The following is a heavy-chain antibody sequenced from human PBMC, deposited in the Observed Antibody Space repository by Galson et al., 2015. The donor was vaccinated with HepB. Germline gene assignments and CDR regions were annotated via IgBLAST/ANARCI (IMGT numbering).Heavy chain of an antibody. CDR2: ITSSGSAI. D-gene: IGHD6-19*01. CDR3: ATIPADRNGWYHHDS. CDR1: GLIFSDYY. V-gene: IGHV3-11*01. Sequence: SLRLSCAASGLIFSDYYMSWVRQAPGKGPEWVSYITSSGSAIYADSVKGRFTVSRDNDKNSLFLQMNSLRGEDTAVYYCATIPADRNGWYHHDSWGQGTLVTVSS. J-gene: IGHJ5*01.